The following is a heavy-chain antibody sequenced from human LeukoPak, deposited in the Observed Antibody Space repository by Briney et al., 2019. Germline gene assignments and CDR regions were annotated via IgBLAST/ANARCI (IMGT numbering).Heavy chain of an antibody. V-gene: IGHV3-74*01. D-gene: IGHD3-10*01. CDR1: GFTFSSYW. Sequence: PGGSLRLSCAASGFTFSSYWMHWVRQAPGKGLVWVSRINPDGSRTNYADSVKGRFTISRDNSKNTLYLQMNSLRAEDTAVYYCARGPPSTMVRGVPDYWGQGTLVTVSS. J-gene: IGHJ4*02. CDR2: INPDGSRT. CDR3: ARGPPSTMVRGVPDY.